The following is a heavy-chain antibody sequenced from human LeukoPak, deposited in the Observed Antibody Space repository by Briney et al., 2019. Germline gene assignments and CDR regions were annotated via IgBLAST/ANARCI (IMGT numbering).Heavy chain of an antibody. Sequence: PSETLSLTCTVSGDSISSHYWSWIRQPPGKGLEWIGYIYYSGSTYYNPSLKSRVTISVDTSKNQFSLKLSSVTAADTAVYYCARGGGIIAARPLDYWGQGTLVTVSS. CDR1: GDSISSHY. CDR3: ARGGGIIAARPLDY. J-gene: IGHJ4*02. D-gene: IGHD6-6*01. CDR2: IYYSGST. V-gene: IGHV4-59*08.